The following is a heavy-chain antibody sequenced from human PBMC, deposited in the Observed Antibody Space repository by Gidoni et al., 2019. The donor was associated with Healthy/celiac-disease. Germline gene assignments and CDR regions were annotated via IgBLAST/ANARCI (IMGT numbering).Heavy chain of an antibody. CDR3: AKDRGIAVAGTHFDY. D-gene: IGHD6-19*01. CDR2: ISWNSGSI. Sequence: EVQLVESGGGLVQPGRSLRLSCAASGLTFDDYAMHWVRQAPGKGLEWVSGISWNSGSIGYADSVKGRFTISRDNAKNSLYLQMNSLRAEDTALYYCAKDRGIAVAGTHFDYWGQGTLVTVSS. CDR1: GLTFDDYA. V-gene: IGHV3-9*01. J-gene: IGHJ4*02.